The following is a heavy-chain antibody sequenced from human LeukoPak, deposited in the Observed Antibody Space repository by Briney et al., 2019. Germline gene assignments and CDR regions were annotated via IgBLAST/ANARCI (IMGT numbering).Heavy chain of an antibody. CDR2: ISNSGSPI. D-gene: IGHD5-18*01. CDR3: ARGFRHTAMFLDY. J-gene: IGHJ4*02. Sequence: GGSLRLSCAASGFTVSNAWMNWVRQAPGQGLEWLSCISNSGSPIYYADSVKGRFTISRDNAKNSLYLQMNSLRAEDTAVYYCARGFRHTAMFLDYWGRGTLVTVAS. CDR1: GFTVSNAW. V-gene: IGHV3-48*04.